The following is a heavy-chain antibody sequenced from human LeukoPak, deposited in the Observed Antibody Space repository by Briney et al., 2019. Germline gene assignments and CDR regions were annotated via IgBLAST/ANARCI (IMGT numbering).Heavy chain of an antibody. CDR1: GFTFSSYW. D-gene: IGHD3-10*01. Sequence: GGSLRLSCAASGFTFSSYWMHWVRQAPGKGLVWVSRINSDGSSTSYADSGKGRFTISRDNAKNTLYLQMNSLRAEDTAVYYCARDVDTMVRGVNRFDYWGQGTLVTVSS. J-gene: IGHJ4*02. CDR2: INSDGSST. V-gene: IGHV3-74*01. CDR3: ARDVDTMVRGVNRFDY.